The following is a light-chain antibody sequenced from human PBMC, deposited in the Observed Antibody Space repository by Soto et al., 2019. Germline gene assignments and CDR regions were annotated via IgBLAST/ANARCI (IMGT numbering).Light chain of an antibody. CDR3: QEYDIHWT. V-gene: IGKV1-5*01. J-gene: IGKJ1*01. Sequence: DIQMTQSPSTLSAFVGDTVTITCRAAQIIGSRLAWYQKKPGEGPKLLIYAASNLQSGVPSRFSGSGSGTEFTLTISSLQPDDFATYYCQEYDIHWTFGQGTKVEIK. CDR1: QIIGSR. CDR2: AAS.